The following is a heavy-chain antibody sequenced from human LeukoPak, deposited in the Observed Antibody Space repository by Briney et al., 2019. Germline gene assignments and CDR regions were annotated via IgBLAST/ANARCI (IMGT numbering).Heavy chain of an antibody. D-gene: IGHD1-26*01. J-gene: IGHJ4*02. CDR2: ISSSSSYI. Sequence: PGGSLRLSCAASGFTFSSYSMNWVRQVPGKGLEWVSSISSSSSYIYYADSVKGRFTISRDNAKNSLYLQMNSLRAEDTAVYYCARDRGYSGSYHGLDYWGQGTLVTVSS. CDR1: GFTFSSYS. CDR3: ARDRGYSGSYHGLDY. V-gene: IGHV3-21*01.